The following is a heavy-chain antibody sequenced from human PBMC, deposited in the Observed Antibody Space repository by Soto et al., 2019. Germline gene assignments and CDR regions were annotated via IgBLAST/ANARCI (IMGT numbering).Heavy chain of an antibody. CDR3: ARPPIGAGGYYYYYGMDV. V-gene: IGHV1-8*01. J-gene: IGHJ6*02. D-gene: IGHD3-3*01. CDR2: MNPNSGNT. Sequence: QVQLVQSGAEVKKPGASVKVSCKASGYTFTSYDINWVRQATGQGLEWMGWMNPNSGNTGYAQKFQGRGTMTRNTSISTAYMELSSLRSEDTAVYYCARPPIGAGGYYYYYGMDVWGQGTTVTVSS. CDR1: GYTFTSYD.